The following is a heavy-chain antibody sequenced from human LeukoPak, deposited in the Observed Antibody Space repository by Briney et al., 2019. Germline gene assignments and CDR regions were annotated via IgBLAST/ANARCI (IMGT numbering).Heavy chain of an antibody. CDR1: GYTFTSYG. D-gene: IGHD3-22*01. CDR3: ARATLSYYYDSSGYYPPDY. Sequence: GASVKVSCKASGYTFTSYGISWVRQAPGQGLEWMGWISAYNGNTNYAQKLQGRVTMTTDTSTSTAYMELRSLRSDDTAVYYCARATLSYYYDSSGYYPPDYWGQGTLVTVSS. CDR2: ISAYNGNT. J-gene: IGHJ4*02. V-gene: IGHV1-18*01.